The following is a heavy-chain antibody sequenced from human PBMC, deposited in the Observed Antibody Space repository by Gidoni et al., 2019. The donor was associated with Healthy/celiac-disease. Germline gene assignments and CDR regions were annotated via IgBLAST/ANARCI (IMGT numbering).Heavy chain of an antibody. J-gene: IGHJ4*02. CDR3: ARHFQGSGAMIVVVPYVDY. CDR2: IYYSGST. V-gene: IGHV4-39*01. D-gene: IGHD3-22*01. CDR1: GGSISSSSYY. Sequence: QLQLQESGPGLVKPSETLSLTCTVSGGSISSSSYYWGWIRQPPGKGLEWIGSIYYSGSTYYNPSLKSRVTISVDTSKNQFSLKLSSVTAADTAVYYCARHFQGSGAMIVVVPYVDYWGQGTLVTVSS.